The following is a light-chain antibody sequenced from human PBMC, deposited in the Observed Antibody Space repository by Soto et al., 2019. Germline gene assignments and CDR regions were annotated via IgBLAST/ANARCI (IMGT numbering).Light chain of an antibody. CDR3: HNYGLGRDT. J-gene: IGKJ5*01. CDR1: QTVPSNY. Sequence: EIVLTQSPGIISLSPGERATLSCRASQTVPSNYLAWYQQNPGQAPRLLIYGASSRATGIPDRFSGSGSGTDFSLTISRLEPEDFAVYYCHNYGLGRDTFGQGTRLEIK. CDR2: GAS. V-gene: IGKV3-20*01.